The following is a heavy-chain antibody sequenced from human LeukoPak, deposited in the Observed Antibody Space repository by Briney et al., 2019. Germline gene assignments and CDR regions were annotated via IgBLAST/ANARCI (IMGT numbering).Heavy chain of an antibody. J-gene: IGHJ4*02. Sequence: GGSLRLSCAASGFTVSSNYMSWVRQAPGKGLEWVSVIYSGGSTYYADSVKGRFTISRDNSKNTLYLQMNSLRAEDTAVYYCANPPEGIMITFGGVIPYWGQGTLVTVSS. CDR2: IYSGGST. V-gene: IGHV3-53*01. CDR1: GFTVSSNY. D-gene: IGHD3-16*01. CDR3: ANPPEGIMITFGGVIPY.